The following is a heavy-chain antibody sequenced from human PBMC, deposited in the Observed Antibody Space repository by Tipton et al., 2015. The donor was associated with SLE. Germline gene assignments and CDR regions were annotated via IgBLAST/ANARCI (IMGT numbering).Heavy chain of an antibody. Sequence: GSLRLSCAASGFTFSGSTMHWVRQASGKGLEWVGLIRGKAYDYATVYAASVKGRFTISRDDSKNTAYLQMNSLKTEDTAIYYCTSPPPDPSWGQGTLVTVSS. CDR2: IRGKAYDYAT. J-gene: IGHJ5*02. CDR1: GFTFSGST. CDR3: TSPPPDPS. V-gene: IGHV3-73*01.